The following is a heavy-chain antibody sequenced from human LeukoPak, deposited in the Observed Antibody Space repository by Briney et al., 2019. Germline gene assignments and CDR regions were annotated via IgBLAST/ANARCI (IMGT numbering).Heavy chain of an antibody. D-gene: IGHD6-13*01. V-gene: IGHV3-11*06. CDR1: GFTFSDYY. CDR2: ISSSSSYT. J-gene: IGHJ5*02. CDR3: ARAPYSSSWYDWFDP. Sequence: KPGGFLRLSCTASGFTFSDYYMSWIRQAPGKGLEWVSYISSSSSYTNYADSVKGRFTISRDNAKNSLYLQMNSLRAEDTAVYYCARAPYSSSWYDWFDPWGQGTLVTVSS.